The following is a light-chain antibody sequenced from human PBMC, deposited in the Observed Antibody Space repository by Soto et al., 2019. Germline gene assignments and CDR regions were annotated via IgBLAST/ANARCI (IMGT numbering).Light chain of an antibody. CDR1: QSVYSN. CDR3: QQYNKWPLT. V-gene: IGKV3-15*01. CDR2: EAS. Sequence: EIVMTQSPATLSVSPGERATLSCRASQSVYSNLAWYQQNPGQPPRLLVYEASTRATGIPARFSGSGSGTEFTLTISSLQSEDFAVYYCQQYNKWPLTFGGGTKVELK. J-gene: IGKJ4*01.